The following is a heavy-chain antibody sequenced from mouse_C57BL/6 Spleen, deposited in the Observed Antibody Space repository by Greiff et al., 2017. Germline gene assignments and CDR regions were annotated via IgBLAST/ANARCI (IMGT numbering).Heavy chain of an antibody. Sequence: QVHVKQSGAELVRPGASVKLSCKASGYTFTDYYINWVKQRPGQGLEWIARIYPGSGNTYYNEKFKGKATLTAEKSSSTAYMQLSSLTSEDSAVYFCARSQLRAFDYWGQGTTLTVSS. CDR3: ARSQLRAFDY. CDR1: GYTFTDYY. D-gene: IGHD1-1*01. CDR2: IYPGSGNT. V-gene: IGHV1-76*01. J-gene: IGHJ2*01.